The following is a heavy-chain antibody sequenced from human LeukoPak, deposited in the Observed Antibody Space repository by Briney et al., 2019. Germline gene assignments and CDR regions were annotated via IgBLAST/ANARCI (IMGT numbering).Heavy chain of an antibody. J-gene: IGHJ4*02. CDR1: GGSISSGSYY. CDR2: IYTSGST. D-gene: IGHD3-9*01. Sequence: PSETLSLTCTVSGGSISSGSYYWSWIRQPAGTGLEWIGRIYTSGSTNYNPSLKSRVTISVDTSRNQFSLKPSSVTAADTAVYYCARETRNKNYDILTGYYTYYFDYWGQGTLVTVSS. CDR3: ARETRNKNYDILTGYYTYYFDY. V-gene: IGHV4-61*02.